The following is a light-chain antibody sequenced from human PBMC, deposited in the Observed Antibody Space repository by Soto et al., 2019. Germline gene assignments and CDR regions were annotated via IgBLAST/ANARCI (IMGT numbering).Light chain of an antibody. Sequence: QSGLTQPASVSGSPGQSNTISCTGTSSDGGSYNLVSWYQQHPGKAPKLMIYEVSKRPSGVSNRFSGSKSGNTASLTISALQAADEADYYCCSYAGSSTPLVFGTGTKVTAL. CDR1: SSDGGSYNL. J-gene: IGLJ1*01. CDR3: CSYAGSSTPLV. V-gene: IGLV2-23*02. CDR2: EVS.